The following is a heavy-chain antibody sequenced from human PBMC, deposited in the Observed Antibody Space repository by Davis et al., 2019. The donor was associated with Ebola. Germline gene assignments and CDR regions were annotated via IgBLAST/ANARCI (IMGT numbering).Heavy chain of an antibody. J-gene: IGHJ5*02. CDR2: IYYSGST. CDR3: AREGGTTTRRYWFDP. CDR1: GGPVRNANYY. V-gene: IGHV4-61*01. D-gene: IGHD1-7*01. Sequence: MPSETLSLTCTVSGGPVRNANYYWSWIRQPPGKGLEWIGYIYYSGSTNHNSSLRNRVTISVDTSKNQFSLKLSSVTAADTAVYYCAREGGTTTRRYWFDPWGQGTLVTVSS.